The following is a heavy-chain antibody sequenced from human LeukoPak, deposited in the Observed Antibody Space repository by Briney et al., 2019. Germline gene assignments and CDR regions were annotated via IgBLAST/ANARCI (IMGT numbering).Heavy chain of an antibody. CDR1: GYTFTGYY. CDR3: ARAVPHIVVVPAATQWSFDP. CDR2: INPNSGGT. D-gene: IGHD2-2*01. V-gene: IGHV1-2*04. Sequence: ASVKVSCKATGYTFTGYYMHWVRQAPGQGLEWMGWINPNSGGTNYAQKFQGWVTMTRDTSNSTAYMELSRLRSDDTAVYYCARAVPHIVVVPAATQWSFDPWGQGTLVTVSS. J-gene: IGHJ5*02.